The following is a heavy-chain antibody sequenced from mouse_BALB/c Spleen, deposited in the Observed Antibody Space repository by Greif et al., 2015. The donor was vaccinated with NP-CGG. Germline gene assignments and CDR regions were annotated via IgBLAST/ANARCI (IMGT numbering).Heavy chain of an antibody. CDR2: TWTGGGT. CDR3: VRDGALFAY. V-gene: IGHV2-9-2*01. Sequence: QVQLQQSGPGLVAPSQSLSITCTVSGFSLTSYDISWIRQPPGKGLEWLGVTWTGGGTNYNSAFMSRLSISKDNSKSQVFLKMNSLQTDDTAIYYCVRDGALFAYWGQGTLVTVSA. CDR1: GFSLTSYD. J-gene: IGHJ3*01.